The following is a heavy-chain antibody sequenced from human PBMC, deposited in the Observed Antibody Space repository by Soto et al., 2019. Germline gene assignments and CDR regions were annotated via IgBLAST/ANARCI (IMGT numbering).Heavy chain of an antibody. CDR3: AHSLWRGYQAWFAP. J-gene: IGHJ5*02. D-gene: IGHD3-3*01. CDR2: IYWDDDK. V-gene: IGHV2-5*02. CDR1: GFSLSTSGVG. Sequence: QITLKESGPTLVKPTETLTLTCTFSGFSLSTSGVGVGWIRQPPGKALEWLALIYWDDDKRYSPSLKTRLTITKDTSRNQVVLIMTNMDPVDTATYYCAHSLWRGYQAWFAPWGQGTLVTVSS.